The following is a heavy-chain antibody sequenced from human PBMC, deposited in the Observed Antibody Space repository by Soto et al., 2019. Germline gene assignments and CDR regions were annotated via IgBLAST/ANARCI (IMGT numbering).Heavy chain of an antibody. V-gene: IGHV4-34*01. Sequence: PSETLSLTCAVYGGSFSGYYWSWIRQPPGKGLEWIGEINHSGSTNYNPSLKSRVTISVDTSKNQFSLKLSSVTAADTAVYYCARERRYYYDSSGQYYFDYWGQGTLVTVSS. CDR3: ARERRYYYDSSGQYYFDY. CDR1: GGSFSGYY. J-gene: IGHJ4*02. CDR2: INHSGST. D-gene: IGHD3-22*01.